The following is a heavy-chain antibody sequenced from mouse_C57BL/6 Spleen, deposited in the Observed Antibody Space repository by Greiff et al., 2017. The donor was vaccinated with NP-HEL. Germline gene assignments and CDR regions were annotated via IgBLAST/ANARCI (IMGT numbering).Heavy chain of an antibody. D-gene: IGHD2-4*01. CDR1: GYTFTSYW. Sequence: QVQLKQPGAELVKPGASVKLSCKASGYTFTSYWMHWVKQRPGQGLEWIGMIHPNSGSTNYNEKFKSKATLTVDKSSSTAYMQLSSLTSEDSAVYYCARELGLRLDYWGQGTTLTVSS. J-gene: IGHJ2*01. V-gene: IGHV1-64*01. CDR2: IHPNSGST. CDR3: ARELGLRLDY.